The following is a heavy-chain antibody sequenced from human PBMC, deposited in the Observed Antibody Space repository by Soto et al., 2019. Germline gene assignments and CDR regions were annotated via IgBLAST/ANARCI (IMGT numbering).Heavy chain of an antibody. J-gene: IGHJ3*02. CDR1: GFTVSSNY. CDR2: IYSGGST. CDR3: ASIMTTDGHDAFDI. V-gene: IGHV3-66*01. Sequence: GGSLRLSCAASGFTVSSNYMSWVRQAPGKGLEWVSVIYSGGSTYYADSVKGRFTISRDNSKNTLYLQTNSLRAEDTAVYYCASIMTTDGHDAFDIWGQGTMVTVSS. D-gene: IGHD3-16*01.